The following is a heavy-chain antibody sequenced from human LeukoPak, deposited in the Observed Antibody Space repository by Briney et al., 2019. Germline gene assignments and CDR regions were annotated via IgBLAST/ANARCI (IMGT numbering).Heavy chain of an antibody. J-gene: IGHJ4*02. D-gene: IGHD3-16*01. CDR1: GGTFSSYA. Sequence: SVKVSCKASGGTFSSYAISWVRQAPGQGLEWMGRIIPILGIANYAQKFQGRVTITADKSTSTAYMELSSLRSEDTAVYYCARDGGVVGVGYIGPLDYGGQETLVTASS. V-gene: IGHV1-69*04. CDR3: ARDGGVVGVGYIGPLDY. CDR2: IIPILGIA.